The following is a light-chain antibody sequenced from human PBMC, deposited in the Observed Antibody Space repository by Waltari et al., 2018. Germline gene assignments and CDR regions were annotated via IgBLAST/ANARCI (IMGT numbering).Light chain of an antibody. V-gene: IGKV3-11*01. CDR2: DAS. Sequence: EIVLTQSPATLSLSPGERATLSCRASQSVGSYLAWYQQKPGQAPSLLIYDASNRATGIPARFSGSGSGTDFTLTISSLEPEDFAVYYCQQRANWPLTFGGGTKVEI. CDR1: QSVGSY. CDR3: QQRANWPLT. J-gene: IGKJ4*01.